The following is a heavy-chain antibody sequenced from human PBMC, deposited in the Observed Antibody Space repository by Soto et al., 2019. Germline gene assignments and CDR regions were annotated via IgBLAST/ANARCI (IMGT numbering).Heavy chain of an antibody. CDR2: ISAHNGNT. CDR1: GYTFTSYG. V-gene: IGHV1-18*01. J-gene: IGHJ4*02. Sequence: QVHLVQSGAEVKKPGAAVKVSCKASGYTFTSYGITWVRQAPGQGLEWMGWISAHNGNTDYAQKLQGRVIVTRDTSTSTAYMELRSLRSDDTAVYYCARGRYGDYWGQGALVTVSS. CDR3: ARGRYGDY. D-gene: IGHD1-1*01.